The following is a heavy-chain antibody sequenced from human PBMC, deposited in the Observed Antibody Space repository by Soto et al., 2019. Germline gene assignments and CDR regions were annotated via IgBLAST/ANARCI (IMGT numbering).Heavy chain of an antibody. V-gene: IGHV1-3*01. CDR2: INAGNGNT. CDR3: AILIVVVVAATFFDY. J-gene: IGHJ4*02. CDR1: GYTFTSYA. Sequence: ASVKVSCKASGYTFTSYAMHWVRQAPGQRLEWMGWINAGNGNTKYSQKFQGRVTITRDTSASTAYMELSSLRSEDTAVYYCAILIVVVVAATFFDYWGQGTLVTVSS. D-gene: IGHD2-15*01.